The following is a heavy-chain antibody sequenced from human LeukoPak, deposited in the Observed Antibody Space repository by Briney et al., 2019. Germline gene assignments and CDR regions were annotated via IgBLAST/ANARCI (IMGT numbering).Heavy chain of an antibody. J-gene: IGHJ6*02. V-gene: IGHV4-34*01. D-gene: IGHD3-9*01. CDR1: GGSFSGYY. Sequence: SETLSLTCAVYGGSFSGYYWSWIRQPPGKGLEWIGEINHSGSTNYNPSLKSRVTISVDTSKNQFSLKLSSVTAADTAVYYCARVKNYDILTGYYDYYYYYGMDVWGQGTTVTVSS. CDR2: INHSGST. CDR3: ARVKNYDILTGYYDYYYYYGMDV.